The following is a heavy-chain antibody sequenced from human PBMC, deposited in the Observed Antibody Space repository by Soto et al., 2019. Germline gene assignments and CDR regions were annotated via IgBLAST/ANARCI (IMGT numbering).Heavy chain of an antibody. Sequence: EVQLLESGGGLVQPGGSLRLSCAASGFIFNDYAMTWVRQAPGKGLEWVSAIGGSGGNTYYAASVKGRFTISRDNSKDTVDLEMNRLRVDDTAVYFCARVASDYINSADHWGQGILVTVSS. CDR3: ARVASDYINSADH. J-gene: IGHJ4*02. CDR1: GFIFNDYA. CDR2: IGGSGGNT. V-gene: IGHV3-23*01. D-gene: IGHD4-4*01.